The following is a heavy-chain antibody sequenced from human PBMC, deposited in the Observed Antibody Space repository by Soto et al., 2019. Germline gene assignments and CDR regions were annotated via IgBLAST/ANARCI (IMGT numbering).Heavy chain of an antibody. CDR1: GFTFSSYW. CDR2: INSDGSST. V-gene: IGHV3-74*01. Sequence: GAQRLSCVASGFTFSSYWMHWVRQAPGKGLVWVSRINSDGSSTSYADSVKGRFTISRDNAKNTLYLQMNSLRAEDTAVYYCARGLAVTTRVYWGQGTLVTVSS. CDR3: ARGLAVTTRVY. D-gene: IGHD4-17*01. J-gene: IGHJ4*02.